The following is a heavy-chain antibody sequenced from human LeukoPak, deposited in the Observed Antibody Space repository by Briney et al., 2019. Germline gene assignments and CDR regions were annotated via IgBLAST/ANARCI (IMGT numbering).Heavy chain of an antibody. CDR2: ISSSGGST. D-gene: IGHD6-13*01. J-gene: IGHJ4*02. CDR3: AKYCGYSSSWYKLGFDY. V-gene: IGHV3-23*01. CDR1: GFTFSTYA. Sequence: PGGSLRLSCAASGFTFSTYAMSWVRQAPGKGLEWVSAISSSGGSTYYADSVKGRFTISRDNSKNTLYLHMNSLRAEDTAVYYCAKYCGYSSSWYKLGFDYWGQGTLVTVSS.